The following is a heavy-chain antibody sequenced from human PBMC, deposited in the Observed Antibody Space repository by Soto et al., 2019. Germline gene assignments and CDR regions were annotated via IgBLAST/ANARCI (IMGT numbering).Heavy chain of an antibody. Sequence: QVQLVQSGAEVKKPGSSVKVSCKASGGTFSSYAISWVRQAPGQGLEWMGGIIPIFGTANYAQKFQGRVTITADESTSTAYMELSSLRSEDTAVYYCAKEQTPHYYDNSAYPGPFDYWGQGTLVTVSS. CDR2: IIPIFGTA. J-gene: IGHJ4*02. CDR1: GGTFSSYA. V-gene: IGHV1-69*01. D-gene: IGHD3-22*01. CDR3: AKEQTPHYYDNSAYPGPFDY.